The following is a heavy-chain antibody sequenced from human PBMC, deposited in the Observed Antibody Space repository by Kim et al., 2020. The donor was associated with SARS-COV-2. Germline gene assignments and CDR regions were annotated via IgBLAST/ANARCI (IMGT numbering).Heavy chain of an antibody. D-gene: IGHD6-25*01. CDR3: AKPGLPGYNWFNP. Sequence: SETLSLTCAVYGGYFSDYDWTWIRQPPGKGLEWIAQINHSGSTNYNPSLKSRVTISVDTSKNQCSLKLRSVTAADTAVYYCAKPGLPGYNWFNPWGQGTLVTVSS. CDR1: GGYFSDYD. CDR2: INHSGST. V-gene: IGHV4-34*01. J-gene: IGHJ5*02.